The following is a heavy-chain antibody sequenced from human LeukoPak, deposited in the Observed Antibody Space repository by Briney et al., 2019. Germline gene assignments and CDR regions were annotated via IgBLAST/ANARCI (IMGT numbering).Heavy chain of an antibody. V-gene: IGHV1-2*02. J-gene: IGHJ4*02. CDR1: GYTFSAYY. CDR3: ARGRHLDTATFDENY. Sequence: GASVKVSCTASGYTFSAYYIHWVRQAPGQGLEWVGWINPNSGGTEYAQTFQGRFTMTRDTSISTAYMELTSLRSDDTAVYYCARGRHLDTATFDENYWGQGTLVIVSS. CDR2: INPNSGGT. D-gene: IGHD5-18*01.